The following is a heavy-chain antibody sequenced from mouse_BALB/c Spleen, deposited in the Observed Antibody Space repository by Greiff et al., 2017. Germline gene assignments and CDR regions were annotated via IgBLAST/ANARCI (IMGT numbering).Heavy chain of an antibody. CDR3: ARQTIYYYAMDY. V-gene: IGHV5-12-2*01. J-gene: IGHJ4*01. CDR1: GFTFSSYT. D-gene: IGHD2-12*01. Sequence: EVQLVESGGGLVQPGGSLKLSCAASGFTFSSYTMSWVRQTPEKRLEWVAYISNGGGSTYYPDTVKGRFTISRDNAKNTLYLQMSSLKSEDTAMYYCARQTIYYYAMDYWGEGTSVTVSS. CDR2: ISNGGGST.